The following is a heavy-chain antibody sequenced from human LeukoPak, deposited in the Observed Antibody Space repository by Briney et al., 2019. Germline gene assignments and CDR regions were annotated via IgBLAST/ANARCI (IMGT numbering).Heavy chain of an antibody. Sequence: PGGSLRLSCAASGFTFSSYSMNWVRQAPGKGLEWVSSISSSSSYIYYADSVKGRFTTSRDNAKNSLYLQMNSLRAEDTAVYYCARDHSGRFAYWGQGTLVTVSS. CDR1: GFTFSSYS. D-gene: IGHD6-19*01. J-gene: IGHJ4*02. V-gene: IGHV3-21*01. CDR2: ISSSSSYI. CDR3: ARDHSGRFAY.